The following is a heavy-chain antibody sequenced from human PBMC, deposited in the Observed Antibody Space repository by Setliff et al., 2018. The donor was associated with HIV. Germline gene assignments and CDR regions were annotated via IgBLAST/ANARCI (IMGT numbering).Heavy chain of an antibody. V-gene: IGHV4-4*09. CDR1: GGSISGHY. CDR2: IYSSGST. D-gene: IGHD3-22*01. CDR3: ARGLSFYDPGGFDY. Sequence: SETLSLTCTVSGGSISGHYWSWIRQPPGRGLEWIGYIYSSGSTNFNPPLQSRVTISLDTSKNQFSLKLSSVTAADTAVYYCARGLSFYDPGGFDYWGQGTLVTVSS. J-gene: IGHJ4*02.